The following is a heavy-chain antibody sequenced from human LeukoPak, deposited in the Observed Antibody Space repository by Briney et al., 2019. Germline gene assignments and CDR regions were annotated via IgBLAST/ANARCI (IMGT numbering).Heavy chain of an antibody. J-gene: IGHJ4*02. V-gene: IGHV4-4*07. CDR3: ARQHPPPRISLVRGVEY. CDR1: GTSISTYY. Sequence: SETLSLTCTVSGTSISTYYWSWIRQPAGKGLEWIGRISTSGSPNYNPSLKSRVTMSVDTSKNQFSLKLTSVTAADTAVYYCARQHPPPRISLVRGVEYWGQGTLVTVSS. CDR2: ISTSGSP. D-gene: IGHD3-10*01.